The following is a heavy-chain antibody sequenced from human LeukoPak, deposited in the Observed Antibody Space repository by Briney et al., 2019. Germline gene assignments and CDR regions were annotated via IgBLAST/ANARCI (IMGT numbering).Heavy chain of an antibody. J-gene: IGHJ4*02. D-gene: IGHD3-10*01. CDR1: GFTFNSYW. CDR3: ARIYYFGDNNWRYFDN. CDR2: IDPDGSEK. V-gene: IGHV3-7*01. Sequence: GGSLRLSCAASGFTFNSYWMSWVRQAPGKGLEWVANIDPDGSEKQYGDSVKGRFTTSRDNAKNSLYLQMNSLRAEDTAIYHCARIYYFGDNNWRYFDNWGQGTLVTVSS.